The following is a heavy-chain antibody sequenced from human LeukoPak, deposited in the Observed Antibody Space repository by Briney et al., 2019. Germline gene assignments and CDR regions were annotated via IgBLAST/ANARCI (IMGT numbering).Heavy chain of an antibody. CDR3: TRHDPAKYFDY. D-gene: IGHD2-2*01. V-gene: IGHV3-23*01. CDR2: ISDSGGST. Sequence: GGSLRLSCAASGFTFSTYAMSWVRQAPGKGLEWVSTISDSGGSTYYADSVKGRLTISRDNSKNTLYLQMNSLRAGDTAVYYCTRHDPAKYFDYWGQGTLVTVSS. J-gene: IGHJ4*02. CDR1: GFTFSTYA.